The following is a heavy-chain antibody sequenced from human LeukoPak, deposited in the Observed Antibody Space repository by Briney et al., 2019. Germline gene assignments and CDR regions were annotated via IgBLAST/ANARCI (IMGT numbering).Heavy chain of an antibody. CDR1: GYTFTSYA. J-gene: IGHJ5*02. CDR2: INTNTGDP. V-gene: IGHV7-4-1*02. CDR3: ARGQSCCRHQYNWFDP. D-gene: IGHD2-15*01. Sequence: ASVKVSCKASGYTFTSYAMNWVRQAPGQGLEWMGWINTNTGDPTYAQGFTGRFVFSLDTSVSTAYLQISSLKAEDTAVYYCARGQSCCRHQYNWFDPWGQGTLVTVSS.